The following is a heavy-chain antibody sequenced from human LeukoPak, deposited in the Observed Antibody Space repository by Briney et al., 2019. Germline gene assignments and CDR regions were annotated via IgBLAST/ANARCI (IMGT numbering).Heavy chain of an antibody. CDR1: GYTFTGYY. D-gene: IGHD3-22*01. Sequence: ASVKVSCKASGYTFTGYYMHWVRQAPEQGLEWMGWFNPDSGGTNYAQKFQGRVTMTRNTSISTAYMELSRLRSDDTAVYYCARGDYYDSSVYYYDWGQGTLVTVSS. CDR3: ARGDYYDSSVYYYD. J-gene: IGHJ4*02. V-gene: IGHV1-2*02. CDR2: FNPDSGGT.